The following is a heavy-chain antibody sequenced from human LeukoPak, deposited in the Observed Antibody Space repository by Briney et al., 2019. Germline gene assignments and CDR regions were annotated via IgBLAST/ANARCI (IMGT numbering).Heavy chain of an antibody. V-gene: IGHV3-23*01. CDR3: ARERGYCSSTSCYTVGAFDI. CDR2: ISGSGGST. J-gene: IGHJ3*02. D-gene: IGHD2-2*02. Sequence: GGSLRLSCAASGFTFSSYAMSWVRQAPGKGLEWVSAISGSGGSTYYADSVKGRFTISRDNSKNTLYLQMNSLRAEDTAVYYCARERGYCSSTSCYTVGAFDIWGQGTMVTVSS. CDR1: GFTFSSYA.